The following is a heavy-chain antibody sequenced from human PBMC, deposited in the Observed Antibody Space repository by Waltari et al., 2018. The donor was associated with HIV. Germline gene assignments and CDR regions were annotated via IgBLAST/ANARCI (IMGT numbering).Heavy chain of an antibody. CDR3: ASARETMGVDFDS. D-gene: IGHD3-10*01. Sequence: QVQLVQSGAEVKKPGSSVTISCKSSGGAFIRHSFNWVRQAPGQGLEWMGRVIPVAGTANKAQRFQDIFTITADKITTTVYMELRSLRLDDTAMYYCASARETMGVDFDSWGQGTPVTV. V-gene: IGHV1-69*08. CDR1: GGAFIRHS. J-gene: IGHJ4*02. CDR2: VIPVAGTA.